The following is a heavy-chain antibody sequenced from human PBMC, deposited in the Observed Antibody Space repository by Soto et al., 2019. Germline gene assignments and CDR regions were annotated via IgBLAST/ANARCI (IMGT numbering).Heavy chain of an antibody. CDR3: ARESNYYDRIYGMDV. J-gene: IGHJ6*02. CDR2: IWYDGSNK. Sequence: QEQLVESGGGVIQPGRSLRLSCAASGFTFTTYGMHWVRQAPGKGLEWVAVIWYDGSNKHYADSVKGRFTISRDNSKNTQYLQMNSLRVEDTAVYYCARESNYYDRIYGMDVWGQGTTFTVSS. CDR1: GFTFTTYG. D-gene: IGHD3-22*01. V-gene: IGHV3-33*01.